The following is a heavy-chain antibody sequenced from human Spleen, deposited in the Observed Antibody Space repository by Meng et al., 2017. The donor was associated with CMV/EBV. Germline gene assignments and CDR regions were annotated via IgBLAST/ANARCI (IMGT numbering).Heavy chain of an antibody. V-gene: IGHV3-21*01. CDR3: ARVGVSSGYYSLDY. J-gene: IGHJ4*02. CDR1: GFTFSSHS. CDR2: ISSSSSYI. D-gene: IGHD3-22*01. Sequence: GESLKISCAASGFTFSSHSMNWVRQAPGKGLEWVSSISSSSSYIYYADSVKGRFTISRDNAKNSLYLQMNSLRAEDTAVYYCARVGVSSGYYSLDYWGQGTLVTVSS.